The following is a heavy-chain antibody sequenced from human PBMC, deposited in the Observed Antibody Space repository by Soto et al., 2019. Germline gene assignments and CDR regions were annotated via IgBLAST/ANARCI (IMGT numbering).Heavy chain of an antibody. D-gene: IGHD3-10*01. CDR3: ARQGFGPLHGLVDV. CDR2: VHDSWGS. J-gene: IGHJ6*02. Sequence: QVQLQESGPGLVKPSETLSLSCTVSGGSISSYYWSWFRQSPGKRMEWIGYVHDSWGSSYNPSLQSRVAIPLDSSKRQFSLKVTSVTATDAAVYYCARQGFGPLHGLVDVWGQGTTVTVSS. V-gene: IGHV4-59*08. CDR1: GGSISSYY.